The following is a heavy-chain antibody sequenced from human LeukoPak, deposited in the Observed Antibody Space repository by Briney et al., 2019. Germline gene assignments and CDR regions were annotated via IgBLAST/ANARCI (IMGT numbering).Heavy chain of an antibody. CDR2: IYTRGST. J-gene: IGHJ6*03. CDR3: ARQNCTLTSCYDYYHYHMDV. D-gene: IGHD2-2*01. Sequence: PSETLSLTCTVSGGSISSYDWSWFRQPAGKRLEWIGRIYTRGSTNYNPSLKSRVIMSVDTSKNQFSLKLTSVTAADTAVYYCARQNCTLTSCYDYYHYHMDVWGKGTAVTISS. V-gene: IGHV4-4*07. CDR1: GGSISSYD.